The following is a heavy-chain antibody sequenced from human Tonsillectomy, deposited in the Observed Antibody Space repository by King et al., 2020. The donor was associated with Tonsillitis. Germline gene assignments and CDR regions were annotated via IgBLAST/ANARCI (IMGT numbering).Heavy chain of an antibody. CDR1: GGSISSSSYY. D-gene: IGHD3-22*01. CDR2: IYYSGST. CDR3: ARHYNTMIVVVGAGLDC. V-gene: IGHV4-39*01. J-gene: IGHJ4*02. Sequence: QLQESGPGLVKPSETLSLTCTVSGGSISSSSYYWGWIRQPPGKGLEWIGSIYYSGSTYYNPSLKSRVTISVDTSKNQFALKLRSVTAADTAVYYCARHYNTMIVVVGAGLDCWGQGTLVTVSS.